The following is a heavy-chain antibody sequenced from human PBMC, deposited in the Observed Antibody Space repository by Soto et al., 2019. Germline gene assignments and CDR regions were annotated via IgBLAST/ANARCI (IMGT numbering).Heavy chain of an antibody. CDR3: AKPPHGSSSWYYFDY. V-gene: IGHV3-48*01. J-gene: IGHJ4*02. CDR1: GFTFSSYG. CDR2: ISTRSSTI. Sequence: GGSLRLSCAASGFTFSSYGMNWVRQAPGKGLEWVSYISTRSSTIYYADSVKGRFTISRDNSKNTLYLQMNSLRAEDTAVYYCAKPPHGSSSWYYFDYWGQGTLVTVSS. D-gene: IGHD6-13*01.